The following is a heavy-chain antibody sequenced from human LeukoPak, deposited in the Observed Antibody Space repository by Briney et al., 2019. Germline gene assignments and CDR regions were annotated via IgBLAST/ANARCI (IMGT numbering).Heavy chain of an antibody. D-gene: IGHD5-24*01. CDR2: IGSSGGST. Sequence: PGRSLRLSCAASGFNFITAAMTWVRQTPGKGLEWVSLIGSSGGSTYYADSVKGRFTISRDSSNHTLSLQMNSLRVEDTAIYYCVKDIQLSTWGLGTMVTVSS. CDR1: GFNFITAA. CDR3: VKDIQLST. J-gene: IGHJ3*01. V-gene: IGHV3-23*01.